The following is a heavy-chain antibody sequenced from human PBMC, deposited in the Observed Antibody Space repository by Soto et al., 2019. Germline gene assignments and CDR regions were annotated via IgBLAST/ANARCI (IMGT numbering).Heavy chain of an antibody. Sequence: SETLSLTCTVSGGSISSGDCCWSWIRQPPGKGLEWIGYIYYSGSTNYNPSLKSRVTISVDTSKNQFSLKLSSVTAADTAVYYCARRYGGIFDPWGQGTLVTVSS. CDR3: ARRYGGIFDP. CDR1: GGSISSGDCC. J-gene: IGHJ5*02. D-gene: IGHD2-15*01. V-gene: IGHV4-61*08. CDR2: IYYSGST.